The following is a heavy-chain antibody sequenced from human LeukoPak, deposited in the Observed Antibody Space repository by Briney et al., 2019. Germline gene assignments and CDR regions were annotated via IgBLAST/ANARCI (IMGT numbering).Heavy chain of an antibody. Sequence: PGGSLRLSCAASGFTFRSYDMSWVRQAPGKGLEWVSDITGTGGNTYYADSVKGRFTISRDNSKNTLYLQMNSLRDEDTAVYYCAKVTDTSGSRFDYWGQGTLVTVSS. CDR2: ITGTGGNT. V-gene: IGHV3-23*01. CDR3: AKVTDTSGSRFDY. CDR1: GFTFRSYD. J-gene: IGHJ4*02. D-gene: IGHD3-22*01.